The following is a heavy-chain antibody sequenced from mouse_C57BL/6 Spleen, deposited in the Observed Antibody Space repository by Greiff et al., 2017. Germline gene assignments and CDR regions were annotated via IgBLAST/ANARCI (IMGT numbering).Heavy chain of an antibody. Sequence: VQLQQSGTVLARPGASVKMSCKTSGYTFTSYWMHWVKQRPGQGLEWIGAIYPGNSDTSYNQKFKGKAKLTAVTSASTAYMELSSLTNEDSAVYYCTRGEDGNPRYFDVWGTGTTVTVSS. CDR1: GYTFTSYW. D-gene: IGHD2-1*01. J-gene: IGHJ1*03. CDR2: IYPGNSDT. CDR3: TRGEDGNPRYFDV. V-gene: IGHV1-5*01.